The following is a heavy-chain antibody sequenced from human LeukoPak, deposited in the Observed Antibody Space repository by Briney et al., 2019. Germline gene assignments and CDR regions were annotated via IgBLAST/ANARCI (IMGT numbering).Heavy chain of an antibody. D-gene: IGHD4-11*01. V-gene: IGHV1-69*13. CDR1: GGTFSSYA. J-gene: IGHJ4*02. Sequence: GASVKVSCKASGGTFSSYAISWVRQAPGQGLEWMGGIIPIFGTANYAQKFQGRVTITADESTSTAYMELSSLRSEDTVVYYCARGDYRQYYFDYWGQGTLVTVSS. CDR2: IIPIFGTA. CDR3: ARGDYRQYYFDY.